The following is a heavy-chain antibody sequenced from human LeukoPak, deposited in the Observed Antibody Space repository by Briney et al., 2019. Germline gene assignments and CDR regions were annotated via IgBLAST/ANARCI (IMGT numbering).Heavy chain of an antibody. CDR2: ISSSSSYI. Sequence: GGSLRLSCAASGFIFSSYSLNWVRQAPGKGLEWVSPISSSSSYIYYADSVKGRFTISRDNAKNSLYLQMNSLRAEDTAVYYCARVTGGYKNSWLIDYWGQGTLVTVSS. D-gene: IGHD6-13*01. J-gene: IGHJ4*02. V-gene: IGHV3-21*01. CDR3: ARVTGGYKNSWLIDY. CDR1: GFIFSSYS.